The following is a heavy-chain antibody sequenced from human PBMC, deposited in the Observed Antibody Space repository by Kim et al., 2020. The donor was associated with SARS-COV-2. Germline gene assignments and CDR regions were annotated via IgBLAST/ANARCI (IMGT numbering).Heavy chain of an antibody. J-gene: IGHJ5*01. Sequence: ASVKVSCKASGDSISSYCVHWVRQAPGQRLEWMGRTFSRSGITTSAQKFQGRVAMTRDTSTSTVYMELSSLRSEDTAVYYCARDFGTYDSGNRNWFDSWGQGTLVIVSS. CDR1: GDSISSYC. CDR2: TFSRSGIT. V-gene: IGHV1-46*01. CDR3: ARDFGTYDSGNRNWFDS. D-gene: IGHD3-10*01.